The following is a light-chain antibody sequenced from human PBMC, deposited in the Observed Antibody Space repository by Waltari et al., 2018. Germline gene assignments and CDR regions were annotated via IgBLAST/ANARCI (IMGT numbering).Light chain of an antibody. J-gene: IGLJ3*02. CDR3: ASWDDTLNGLWV. V-gene: IGLV1-44*01. Sequence: QSVLTQPPSASGTPGQKVTISCSGSRPNIGRNSVNWYQQVPGTAPKLIIFTNNQRLSGVPDRFSASKSGTSASLAISGLQSEDEADYYCASWDDTLNGLWVFGGGTSLTVL. CDR1: RPNIGRNS. CDR2: TNN.